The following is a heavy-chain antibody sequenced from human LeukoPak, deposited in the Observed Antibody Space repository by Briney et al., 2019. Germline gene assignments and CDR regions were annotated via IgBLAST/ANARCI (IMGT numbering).Heavy chain of an antibody. CDR2: ISSSGSNI. V-gene: IGHV3-48*01. D-gene: IGHD3-22*01. Sequence: PGGSLRLSCVASGFIFSDYSMDWVRQAPGKGLEWVSYISSSGSNIYYADSVKGRFTISRDNSKNTLYLQMNSLRAEDTAVYYCAKVSSGYYYVSFDYWGQGTLVTVSS. CDR1: GFIFSDYS. CDR3: AKVSSGYYYVSFDY. J-gene: IGHJ4*02.